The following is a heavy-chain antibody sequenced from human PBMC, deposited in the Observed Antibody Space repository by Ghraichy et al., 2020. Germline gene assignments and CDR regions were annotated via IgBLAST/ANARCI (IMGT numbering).Heavy chain of an antibody. CDR1: GFTVSSNY. J-gene: IGHJ3*02. CDR3: ARDTYYYDSSGYSLNDAFDI. D-gene: IGHD3-22*01. Sequence: GGSLRLSCAASGFTVSSNYMSWVRQAPGKGLEWVSVIYSGGSTYYADSVKGRFTISRDNSKNTLYLQMNSLRAEDTAVYYCARDTYYYDSSGYSLNDAFDIWGQGTMVTVSS. V-gene: IGHV3-66*01. CDR2: IYSGGST.